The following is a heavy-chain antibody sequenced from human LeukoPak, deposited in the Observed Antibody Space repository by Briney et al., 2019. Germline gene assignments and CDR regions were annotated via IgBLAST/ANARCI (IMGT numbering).Heavy chain of an antibody. CDR1: GFTFSNCW. CDR3: ARDAYSSGWTPFDY. V-gene: IGHV3-7*01. CDR2: IKQGGSEK. D-gene: IGHD6-19*01. J-gene: IGHJ4*02. Sequence: GGSLRLSCAASGFTFSNCWMNWVRQAPGKGLEWVANIKQGGSEKYYVDSVKGRFTISRDNAKNSLYLQMNSLRAEDTAVYYCARDAYSSGWTPFDYWGQGTLVTVSS.